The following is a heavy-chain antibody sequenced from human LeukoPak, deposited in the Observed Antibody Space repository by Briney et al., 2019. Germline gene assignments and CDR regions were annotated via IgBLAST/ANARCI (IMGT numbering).Heavy chain of an antibody. V-gene: IGHV4-39*01. Sequence: SETLSLTCTVSGGSISSSSYYWGWIRQLPGKGLEWIGSIYYSGSTYYNPSLKSRVTISVDTSKNQFSLKLSSVTAADTAVYYCASPKYCSGGSCYSGWYFDLWGRGTLVTVSS. CDR2: IYYSGST. CDR3: ASPKYCSGGSCYSGWYFDL. D-gene: IGHD2-15*01. J-gene: IGHJ2*01. CDR1: GGSISSSSYY.